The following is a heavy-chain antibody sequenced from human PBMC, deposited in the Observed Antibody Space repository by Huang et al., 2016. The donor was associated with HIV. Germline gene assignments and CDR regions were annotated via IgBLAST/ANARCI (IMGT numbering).Heavy chain of an antibody. D-gene: IGHD3-9*01. J-gene: IGHJ4*02. CDR1: GYTFTTYS. Sequence: QVQLVQSGSELRKPGASVKVSCKASGYTFTTYSLIWVRQAPGQGLEWRGGINTNTVKPTYAQGFTGRFVFSLDTTVNTADLQISSLKTDDTAKYFCARYRLTGTFLDSWGQGTQVTVSS. CDR3: ARYRLTGTFLDS. CDR2: INTNTVKP. V-gene: IGHV7-4-1*02.